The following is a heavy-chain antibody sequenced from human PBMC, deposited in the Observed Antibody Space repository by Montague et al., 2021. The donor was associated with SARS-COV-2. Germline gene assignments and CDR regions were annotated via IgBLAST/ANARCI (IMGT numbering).Heavy chain of an antibody. Sequence: SETLSLTCTVSGGSVSSGNYYWSWKSQRQGKGLEGNGYNYYSGSTNYTHSLTSRVTISADTSKNQFSLKLSSVTAADTAVYYCARGSSGITGTTGFRLDYYCLDVWGQGTTVTVSS. J-gene: IGHJ6*02. CDR3: ARGSSGITGTTGFRLDYYCLDV. CDR2: NYYSGST. V-gene: IGHV4-61*01. CDR1: GGSVSSGNYY. D-gene: IGHD1-7*01.